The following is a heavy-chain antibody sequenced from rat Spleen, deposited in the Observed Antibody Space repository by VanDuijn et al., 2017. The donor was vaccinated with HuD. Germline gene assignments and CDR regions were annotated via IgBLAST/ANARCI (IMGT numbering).Heavy chain of an antibody. Sequence: EVQLVESDGGLVQPGRSLKLSCAASGFTFSDYYMAWVRQAPTKGLEWVASISYDGLVPYYRDSVKGRFTISRDNAKSILYLQLDSLRSEDTATYYCAIRDGGFPGWGQGTLVTVSS. CDR3: AIRDGGFPG. CDR2: ISYDGLVP. D-gene: IGHD1-11*01. CDR1: GFTFSDYY. V-gene: IGHV5-20*01. J-gene: IGHJ3*01.